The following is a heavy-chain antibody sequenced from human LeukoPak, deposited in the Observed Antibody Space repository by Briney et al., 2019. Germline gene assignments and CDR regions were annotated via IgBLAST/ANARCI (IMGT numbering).Heavy chain of an antibody. J-gene: IGHJ4*02. CDR3: ARDADYGGDSLGYFDY. D-gene: IGHD4-23*01. CDR1: GFTVSSNY. CDR2: IYSGGST. Sequence: PGGSLRLSCAAPGFTVSSNYMSWVRQAPGKGLEWVSIIYSGGSTYYADSVKGRFTISRDNSKNTMYLQMNSLRAEDTAVYYCARDADYGGDSLGYFDYWGQGTLVTVSS. V-gene: IGHV3-53*01.